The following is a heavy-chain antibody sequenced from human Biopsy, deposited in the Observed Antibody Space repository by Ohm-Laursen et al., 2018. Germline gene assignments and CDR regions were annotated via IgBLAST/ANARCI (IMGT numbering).Heavy chain of an antibody. J-gene: IGHJ6*02. Sequence: GTLSLTCTVSGGSVSDSFHFWSWLRQPPGKGLEWIGYVYYSGTTNYNPSLKSPLTISVDTSKNQFSLNLNSVTAADTAVYFCARDVKRYCSGTSCYSVYLGMDVWGQGTTVTVS. CDR2: VYYSGTT. CDR3: ARDVKRYCSGTSCYSVYLGMDV. V-gene: IGHV4-61*01. D-gene: IGHD2-2*01. CDR1: GGSVSDSFHF.